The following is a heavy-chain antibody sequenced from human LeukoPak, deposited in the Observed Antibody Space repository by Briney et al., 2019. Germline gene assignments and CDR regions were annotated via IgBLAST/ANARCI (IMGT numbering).Heavy chain of an antibody. J-gene: IGHJ5*02. CDR1: GYSFTSYW. CDR2: IYPGDSDT. D-gene: IGHD6-13*01. V-gene: IGHV5-51*01. Sequence: PGESLKISCKGSGYSFTSYWIGWVRQMPGKGLEWMGIIYPGDSDTRYSPSFQGQVTISADKSISTAYLQWSSLKASDTAMYYCARHEPIAAAGTNWFDPWGQGTLVTASS. CDR3: ARHEPIAAAGTNWFDP.